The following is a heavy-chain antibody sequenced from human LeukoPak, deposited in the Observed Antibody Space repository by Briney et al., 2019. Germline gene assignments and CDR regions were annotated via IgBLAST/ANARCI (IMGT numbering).Heavy chain of an antibody. CDR2: ISYDGSNK. CDR1: GFTFSSYA. Sequence: GSLRLSCAASGFTFSSYAMHWVRQAPGKGLEWVAVISYDGSNKYYADSVKGRFTISRDNSKNTLYPQMNSLRAEDTAVYYCANYGDYFDYWGQGTLVTVSS. J-gene: IGHJ4*02. V-gene: IGHV3-30-3*01. D-gene: IGHD4-17*01. CDR3: ANYGDYFDY.